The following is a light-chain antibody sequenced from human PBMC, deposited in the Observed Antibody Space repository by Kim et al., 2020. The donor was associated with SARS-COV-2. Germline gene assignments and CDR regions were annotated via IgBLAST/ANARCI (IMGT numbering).Light chain of an antibody. CDR2: EDN. V-gene: IGLV6-57*03. Sequence: KTVTSSCTRSSGNIASNYVQWYQQRPGSAPTTVIYEDNQRPSGVPDRFSGSIDSSSNSASLTISGLKTEDEADYYCQSYDSSNQGVFGGGTQLTVL. J-gene: IGLJ2*01. CDR1: SGNIASNY. CDR3: QSYDSSNQGV.